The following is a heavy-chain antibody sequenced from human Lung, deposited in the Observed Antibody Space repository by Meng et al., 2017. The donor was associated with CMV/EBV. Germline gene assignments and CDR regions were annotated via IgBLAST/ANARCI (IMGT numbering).Heavy chain of an antibody. Sequence: GESLKISCAASGFTFSSHWMCWVRQAPGKGLEWVANIKADGSEKYYVDSVKGRFTVSRDNAKNPLYLQMNSLRAEDTAVYYCACNSGDCWGQGTLVTVSS. D-gene: IGHD3-10*01. CDR1: GFTFSSHW. V-gene: IGHV3-7*01. CDR3: ACNSGDC. J-gene: IGHJ4*02. CDR2: IKADGSEK.